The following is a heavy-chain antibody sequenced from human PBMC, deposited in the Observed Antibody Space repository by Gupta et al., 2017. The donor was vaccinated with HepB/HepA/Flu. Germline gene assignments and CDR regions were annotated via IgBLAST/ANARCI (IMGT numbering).Heavy chain of an antibody. CDR2: INPSGGST. J-gene: IGHJ6*02. CDR3: ARDVPPGPDRLFFGPYYYYGMDV. V-gene: IGHV1-46*01. D-gene: IGHD3-9*01. Sequence: QVQLVQSGAEVKKPGASVKVSCKASGYTFTSYYMHWVRPAPGQGLEWLGIINPSGGSTSYAQKFQGRATMTRDTSTSTVYMELSSLRSEDTAVYYCARDVPPGPDRLFFGPYYYYGMDVWGQGTTVTVSS. CDR1: GYTFTSYY.